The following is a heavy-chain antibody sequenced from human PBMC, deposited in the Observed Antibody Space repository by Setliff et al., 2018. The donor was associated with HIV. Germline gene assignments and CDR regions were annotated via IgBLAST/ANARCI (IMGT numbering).Heavy chain of an antibody. V-gene: IGHV3-23*01. CDR2: ICGTGGTI. J-gene: IGHJ4*02. CDR1: GIIFTKCG. D-gene: IGHD1-26*01. CDR3: ARDKYRSGSYYDYFDY. Sequence: GGSLRLSCAASGIIFTKCGLSWVRQAPGKGLEWISGICGTGGTIYYADSVKGRFTISRDNAKNSLYLQMNSLRAEDTAVYYCARDKYRSGSYYDYFDYWGQGTLVTVSS.